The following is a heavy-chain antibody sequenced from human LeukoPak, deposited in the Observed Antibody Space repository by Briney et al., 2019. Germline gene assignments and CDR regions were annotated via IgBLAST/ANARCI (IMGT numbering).Heavy chain of an antibody. CDR2: INAGNGNT. J-gene: IGHJ4*02. V-gene: IGHV1-3*01. D-gene: IGHD3-16*01. CDR1: GPTFTDYV. CDR3: AVGGVPPPY. Sequence: GASVKLSCKASGPTFTDYVIHSVCQAPGQRLEWMGWINAGNGNTKYSQKFEVRVTVTRDTSATTAYMELGSLRSEDTAVYYCAVGGVPPPYWGQGTLVTVSS.